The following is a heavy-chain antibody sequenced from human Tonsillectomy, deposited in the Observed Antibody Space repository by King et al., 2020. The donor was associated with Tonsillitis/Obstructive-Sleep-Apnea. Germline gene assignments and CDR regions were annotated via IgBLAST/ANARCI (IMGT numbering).Heavy chain of an antibody. CDR2: IYPGDSDT. V-gene: IGHV5-51*01. CDR1: GYSFTSYW. Sequence: VQLVESGAEVKKPGESLKISCTGSGYSFTSYWIGWVRQMPGKGLEWMGIIYPGDSDTRYSPSFQGQVTISADKSISTAYLQWSSLKASDTAIYYCARRILGYCSTTSCPDAFDIWGQGTMVTVSS. CDR3: ARRILGYCSTTSCPDAFDI. J-gene: IGHJ3*02. D-gene: IGHD2-2*01.